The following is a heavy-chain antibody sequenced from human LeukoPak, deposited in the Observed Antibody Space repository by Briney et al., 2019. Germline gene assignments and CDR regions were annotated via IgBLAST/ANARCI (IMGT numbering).Heavy chain of an antibody. CDR1: GYSFTSYW. V-gene: IGHV5-51*01. D-gene: IGHD6-13*01. J-gene: IGHJ4*02. CDR2: IYPGDSDT. Sequence: GESLKISRKGSGYSFTSYWIGWVRQMPGKGLEWMGIIYPGDSDTRYSPSFQGQVTISADKSISTAYLQWSSLKASDTAMYYCARHSRTGYSSSWYGVYWGQGTLVTVSS. CDR3: ARHSRTGYSSSWYGVY.